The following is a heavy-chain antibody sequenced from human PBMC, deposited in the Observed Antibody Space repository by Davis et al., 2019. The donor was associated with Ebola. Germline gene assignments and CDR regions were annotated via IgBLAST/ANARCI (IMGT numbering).Heavy chain of an antibody. J-gene: IGHJ3*02. Sequence: PSETLSLTCTVSGGSISSYYWSWIRQPAGKGLEWIGRIYTSGSTNYNPSLKSRVTMSVDTSKNQFSLKLSSVTAADTAVYHCARDDVDTAFGDAFDIWGQGTMVTVSS. D-gene: IGHD5-18*01. V-gene: IGHV4-4*07. CDR1: GGSISSYY. CDR3: ARDDVDTAFGDAFDI. CDR2: IYTSGST.